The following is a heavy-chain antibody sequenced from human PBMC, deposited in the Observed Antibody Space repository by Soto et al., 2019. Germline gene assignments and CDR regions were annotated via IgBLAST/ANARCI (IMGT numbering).Heavy chain of an antibody. D-gene: IGHD3-3*01. V-gene: IGHV3-23*01. CDR3: AKDTVGGYSFWSGYYSDGLDV. CDR2: ISGSADGT. CDR1: GFTFDSYA. J-gene: IGHJ3*01. Sequence: EVKLLESGGGLAQPGGSLRLSCVGSGFTFDSYAISWVRQAPGERLQWIAAISGSADGTDYAHSVRGRFTTSRDNGKKTVHLQMDSLRVEDTAVYFCAKDTVGGYSFWSGYYSDGLDVWGQGTLVSVS.